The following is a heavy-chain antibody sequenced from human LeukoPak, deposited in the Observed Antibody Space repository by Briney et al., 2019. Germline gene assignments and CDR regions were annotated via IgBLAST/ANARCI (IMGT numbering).Heavy chain of an antibody. CDR2: IIPIFGTA. CDR3: ARDADWYSEFDY. J-gene: IGHJ4*02. Sequence: SVKVSCKASGGTFSSYAISWVRQAPGQGLEWMGRIIPIFGTANYAQKFQGRVTITTDESTSTAYMELSSLRSEDTAVYYCARDADWYSEFDYWGQGTLVTVSS. CDR1: GGTFSSYA. V-gene: IGHV1-69*05. D-gene: IGHD2-21*02.